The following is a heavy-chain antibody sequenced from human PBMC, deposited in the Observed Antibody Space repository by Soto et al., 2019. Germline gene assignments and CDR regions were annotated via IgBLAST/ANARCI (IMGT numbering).Heavy chain of an antibody. J-gene: IGHJ5*02. CDR2: IYPGDSDA. CDR3: ARQLGHDYINNWFDP. CDR1: GYRFTSYW. D-gene: IGHD4-4*01. V-gene: IGHV5-51*01. Sequence: PGESLKISCKGSGYRFTSYWIAWVRQMPGKGLEWMGIIYPGDSDARYSPSFQGRVTISVDKSISTAYLQWSSLKASDTAIYYCARQLGHDYINNWFDPWGQGTLVTVSS.